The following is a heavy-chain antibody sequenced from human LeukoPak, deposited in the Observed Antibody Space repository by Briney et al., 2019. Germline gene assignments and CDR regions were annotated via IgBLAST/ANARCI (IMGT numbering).Heavy chain of an antibody. V-gene: IGHV1-2*02. CDR2: INPNSGGT. CDR3: ARSMGITIFGVVTASFDY. J-gene: IGHJ4*02. D-gene: IGHD3-3*01. CDR1: GYTFTGYY. Sequence: ASVKVSCKASGYTFTGYYMHWVRQAPGQGLEWMGWINPNSGGTNYAQKFQGRVTMTRDTSISTAYMELSRLRSDDTAVYYCARSMGITIFGVVTASFDYWGQGTLVTVSS.